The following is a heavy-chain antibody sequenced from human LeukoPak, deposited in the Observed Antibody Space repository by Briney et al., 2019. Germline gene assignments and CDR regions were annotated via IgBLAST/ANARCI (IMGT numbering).Heavy chain of an antibody. CDR3: STGSGHAFDI. CDR1: GFTFSSYW. CDR2: INSYGSST. D-gene: IGHD1-14*01. Sequence: GGSLRLSCAASGFTFSSYWMHWVRQVPGKGLLWVSRINSYGSSTSYADSVKGRFTISRDNAKNTLYVQMNSLRAEDTPVYYCSTGSGHAFDIWGRGTMVTVSS. V-gene: IGHV3-74*01. J-gene: IGHJ3*02.